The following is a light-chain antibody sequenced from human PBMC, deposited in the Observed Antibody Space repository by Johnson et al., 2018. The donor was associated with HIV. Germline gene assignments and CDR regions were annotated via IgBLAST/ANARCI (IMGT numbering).Light chain of an antibody. J-gene: IGLJ1*01. Sequence: VLTQPPSVSAAPGQTVTISCSGSSCDIGNNYVSWHQKFPGAAPKVLLYDNNKRPPGIPDRFSGSKYGPSATLGITGLPTGDEGDYYCGTWDSSLSAGRVFGTGTKVTVL. CDR1: SCDIGNNY. CDR3: GTWDSSLSAGRV. CDR2: DNN. V-gene: IGLV1-51*01.